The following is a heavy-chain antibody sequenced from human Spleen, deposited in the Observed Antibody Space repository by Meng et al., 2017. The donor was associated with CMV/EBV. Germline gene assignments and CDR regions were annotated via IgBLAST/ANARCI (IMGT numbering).Heavy chain of an antibody. CDR2: ISWNSGSI. J-gene: IGHJ3*02. CDR3: AKDMAGSKLRFLEWLPWNAFDI. CDR1: GFTFDDYA. D-gene: IGHD3-3*01. Sequence: GGSLRLSCAASGFTFDDYAMHWVRQAPGKGLEWVSGISWNSGSIGYADSVKGRFTISRDNAKNSLYLQMNSLRAEDTALYYCAKDMAGSKLRFLEWLPWNAFDIWGQGTMVTVSS. V-gene: IGHV3-9*01.